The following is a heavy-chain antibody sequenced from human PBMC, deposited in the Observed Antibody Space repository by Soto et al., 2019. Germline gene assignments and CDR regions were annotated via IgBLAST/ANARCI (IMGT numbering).Heavy chain of an antibody. V-gene: IGHV1-2*02. CDR2: INPNSGGT. CDR1: GYTFTGYY. J-gene: IGHJ3*02. CDR3: ARGSYNWNYSGPFDI. D-gene: IGHD1-7*01. Sequence: VASVKVSCKASGYTFTGYYMHWVRQAPGQGLEWMGWINPNSGGTNYAQKFQGRVTMTRDTSISTAYMELSRLRSDDTAVYYCARGSYNWNYSGPFDIWGQGTMVTVSS.